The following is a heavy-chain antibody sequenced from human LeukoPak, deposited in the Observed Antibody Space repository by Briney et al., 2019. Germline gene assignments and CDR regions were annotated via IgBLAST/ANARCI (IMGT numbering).Heavy chain of an antibody. CDR2: IYYSGST. J-gene: IGHJ5*02. D-gene: IGHD1-26*01. CDR3: ARYKGIVGATTNNWFDP. Sequence: SETLSLTCTVSGGSISTYYWSWIRQPPGKGLKWIGYIYYSGSTNYNPSLKSRVTISLDTSKNQFSLKLSSLSAADTAVYYCARYKGIVGATTNNWFDPWGQGTLVTVSS. CDR1: GGSISTYY. V-gene: IGHV4-59*01.